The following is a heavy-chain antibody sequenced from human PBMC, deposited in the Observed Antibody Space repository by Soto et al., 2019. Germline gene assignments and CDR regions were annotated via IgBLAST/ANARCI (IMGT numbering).Heavy chain of an antibody. D-gene: IGHD3-16*01. CDR3: ARDRFPPVRVPYYYYYYGMDV. J-gene: IGHJ6*02. V-gene: IGHV3-30-3*01. Sequence: GGSLRLSCAASGLTFSSYAMHWVRQAPGKGLEWVAVISYDGSNKYYADSVKGRFTISRDNSKNALYLQMNSLRAEDTAVYYCARDRFPPVRVPYYYYYYGMDVWGQGTTVTVSS. CDR2: ISYDGSNK. CDR1: GLTFSSYA.